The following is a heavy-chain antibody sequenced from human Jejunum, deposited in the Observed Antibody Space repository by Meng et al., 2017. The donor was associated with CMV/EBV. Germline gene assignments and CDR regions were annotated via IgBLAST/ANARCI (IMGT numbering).Heavy chain of an antibody. V-gene: IGHV1-18*01. Sequence: QVHAGQPGPEGKKPGASVRVSCKTSGYTFTDFGISWVRQAPGQGLEWMGWTSAYNTHTNYAQKFQDRFTMTTDTSTNTAYMELRNLRSDDTAIYYCARGTGAGNYWGPGTLVTVSS. CDR2: TSAYNTHT. CDR1: GYTFTDFG. D-gene: IGHD1-26*01. CDR3: ARGTGAGNY. J-gene: IGHJ4*02.